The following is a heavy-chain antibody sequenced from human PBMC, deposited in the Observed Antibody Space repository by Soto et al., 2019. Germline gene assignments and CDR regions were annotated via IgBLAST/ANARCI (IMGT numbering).Heavy chain of an antibody. V-gene: IGHV3-30-3*01. D-gene: IGHD6-13*01. Sequence: PGGSLRLSCAASGFTFSSYAMHWVRQAPGKGLEWVAVISYDGSNKYYADSVKGRFTISRDNSKNTLYLQMNSLRAEDTAVYYCARSSSSWYDNWFDPWGQGTLVTVSS. CDR2: ISYDGSNK. CDR3: ARSSSSWYDNWFDP. CDR1: GFTFSSYA. J-gene: IGHJ5*02.